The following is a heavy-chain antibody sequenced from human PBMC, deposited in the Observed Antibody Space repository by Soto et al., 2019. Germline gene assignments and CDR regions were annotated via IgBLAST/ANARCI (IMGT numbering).Heavy chain of an antibody. V-gene: IGHV3-23*01. CDR3: AKAYRSGWLLLLDAFDI. Sequence: HGGSPRICCAACGVTFSSYAMSWVRQEPGKGLEWVSAISGSGGSTYYADSVKGRFTISRDNSKNTLYLQMNSLRAEDTAVYYCAKAYRSGWLLLLDAFDIWGQGTMVT. D-gene: IGHD3-22*01. CDR1: GVTFSSYA. CDR2: ISGSGGST. J-gene: IGHJ3*02.